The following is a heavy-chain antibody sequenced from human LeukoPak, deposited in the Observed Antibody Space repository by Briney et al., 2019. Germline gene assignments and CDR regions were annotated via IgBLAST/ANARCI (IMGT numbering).Heavy chain of an antibody. D-gene: IGHD6-19*01. CDR2: IWYDGSNK. CDR1: GFTFSSYG. J-gene: IGHJ6*02. V-gene: IGHV3-33*01. CDR3: ARDLGSGSYWYYYYGMDV. Sequence: PGGSLRLSCAASGFTFSSYGMHWVRQAPGKGLEWVAVIWYDGSNKYYADSVKGRFTISRDNSKNTLYLQMNSLRAEDTAVYYCARDLGSGSYWYYYYGMDVWGQGTTVTVSS.